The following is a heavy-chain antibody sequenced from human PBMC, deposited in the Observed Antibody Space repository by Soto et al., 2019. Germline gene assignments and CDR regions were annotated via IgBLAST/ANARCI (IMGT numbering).Heavy chain of an antibody. Sequence: EVLLWESGGGLVQPGESLRPSCAASGFTFSSSAMSWVRQVPGKGLEWVSAISASGGRTYYADSVKGRFTISRDNSKNTLSLQMDSLRAEDTAIYYCAKDSGSYFTADYWGQGALVTVSS. CDR1: GFTFSSSA. D-gene: IGHD1-26*01. J-gene: IGHJ4*02. V-gene: IGHV3-23*01. CDR3: AKDSGSYFTADY. CDR2: ISASGGRT.